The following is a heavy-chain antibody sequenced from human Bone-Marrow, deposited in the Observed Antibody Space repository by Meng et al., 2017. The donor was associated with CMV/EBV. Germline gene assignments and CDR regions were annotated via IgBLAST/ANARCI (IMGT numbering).Heavy chain of an antibody. D-gene: IGHD2-2*02. Sequence: ASVKVSCKASGYTFTSYDINWVRQATGQGLEWMGWMNPNSGNTGYAQKFQGRVTITRNTSISTAYTELSSLRSEDTAVYYCARGRYCSSTSCYRYYYYGMDVWGQGTTVTVSS. CDR1: GYTFTSYD. CDR2: MNPNSGNT. J-gene: IGHJ6*02. V-gene: IGHV1-8*03. CDR3: ARGRYCSSTSCYRYYYYGMDV.